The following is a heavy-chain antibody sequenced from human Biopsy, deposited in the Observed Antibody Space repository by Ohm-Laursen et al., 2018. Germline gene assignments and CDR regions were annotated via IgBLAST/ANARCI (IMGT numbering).Heavy chain of an antibody. CDR2: IKRKTDGGAT. Sequence: SLRLSCTASGFTVSSNYMSWVRQAPGKGPEWVGLIKRKTDGGATDYAAPVKGRFTISRDDSKNTLYLQMNSLKTEDTAVYYCTTEVGITYYYYYGMDVWGQGTTVTVSS. CDR3: TTEVGITYYYYYGMDV. J-gene: IGHJ6*01. V-gene: IGHV3-15*01. CDR1: GFTVSSNY. D-gene: IGHD1-14*01.